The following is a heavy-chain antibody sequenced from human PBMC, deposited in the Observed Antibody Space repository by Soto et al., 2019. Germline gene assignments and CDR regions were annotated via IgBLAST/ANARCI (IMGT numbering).Heavy chain of an antibody. D-gene: IGHD4-17*01. CDR2: IYYSGST. J-gene: IGHJ4*02. V-gene: IGHV4-59*01. CDR3: ARGGGGDYGDPYYFDY. CDR1: GGSISSYY. Sequence: ASETLSLTCTVSGGSISSYYWSWIRQPPGKGLEWIGYIYYSGSTNYNPSLKSRVTISVDTSKNQFSLKLSSVTAADTAVYYCARGGGGDYGDPYYFDYWGQGTLVTVSS.